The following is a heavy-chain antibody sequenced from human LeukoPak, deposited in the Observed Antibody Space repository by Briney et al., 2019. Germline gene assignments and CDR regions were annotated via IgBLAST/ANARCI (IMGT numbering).Heavy chain of an antibody. Sequence: PGGSLRLSCAASGFSFSSYWMHWVRQAPGKGLVWVSRINGDGSSTRYADSVKGRFTISRDNAKNTLYLQMDSLRAEDTAVYYCARGGLNALEAFDIWSQGTLVTVCS. D-gene: IGHD1-1*01. CDR3: ARGGLNALEAFDI. CDR1: GFSFSSYW. V-gene: IGHV3-74*01. CDR2: INGDGSST. J-gene: IGHJ3*02.